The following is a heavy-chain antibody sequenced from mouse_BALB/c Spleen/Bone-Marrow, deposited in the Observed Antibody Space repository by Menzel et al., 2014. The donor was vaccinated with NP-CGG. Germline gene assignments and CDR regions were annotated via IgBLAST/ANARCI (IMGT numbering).Heavy chain of an antibody. V-gene: IGHV5-17*02. J-gene: IGHJ4*01. CDR1: GITFSSFG. CDR2: ISSGSSTI. D-gene: IGHD1-1*01. Sequence: EVQVVESGGGLVQPGGSRKLSCAASGITFSSFGMHWVRPAPEKGLEWVAHISSGSSTIYYADTVKGRFTISRDNPKNTLFLQMTSLRSEDTAMYYCARDYGYAMDYWGQGTSVTVSS. CDR3: ARDYGYAMDY.